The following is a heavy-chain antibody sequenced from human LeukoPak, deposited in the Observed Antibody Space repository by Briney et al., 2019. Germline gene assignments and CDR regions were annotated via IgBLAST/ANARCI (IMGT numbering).Heavy chain of an antibody. Sequence: GGSLRLSCAASGFTFSSYSINWVRQAPGKGLEWVSYISSSSSTIYYAASVKGRSTISRDNAKNSLYLQMNSPRAEDTAVYYCARVSGAVYFDYWGQGTLVTVSS. CDR1: GFTFSSYS. CDR3: ARVSGAVYFDY. D-gene: IGHD3-3*01. J-gene: IGHJ4*02. CDR2: ISSSSSTI. V-gene: IGHV3-48*01.